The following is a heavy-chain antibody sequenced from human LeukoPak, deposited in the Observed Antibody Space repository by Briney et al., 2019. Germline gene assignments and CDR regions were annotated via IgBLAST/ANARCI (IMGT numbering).Heavy chain of an antibody. CDR1: GGSISSYY. V-gene: IGHV4-59*08. Sequence: PSETLSLTCTVSGGSISSYYWSWIRQPPGKGLEWIGYIYYSGSTNYNPSLKSRVTISVDTSKNQFSLKLSSVTAADTAVYYCARQGGSYYGSPYDYWGQGTLVTVSS. J-gene: IGHJ4*02. CDR2: IYYSGST. CDR3: ARQGGSYYGSPYDY. D-gene: IGHD3-10*01.